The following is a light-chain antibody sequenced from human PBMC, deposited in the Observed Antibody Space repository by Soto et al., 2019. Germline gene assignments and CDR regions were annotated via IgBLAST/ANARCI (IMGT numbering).Light chain of an antibody. J-gene: IGKJ4*01. CDR3: QQYDNWPLT. CDR2: GAS. Sequence: EIVMTQSPATLSVSPGERSTLSFRVSQSVRRNLAWYQQKPGQAPRVVIYGASPRETGIPATVIGSGAGSECTRPISSLQSEDVAVDYCQQYDNWPLTFGGGTKVDIK. V-gene: IGKV3-15*01. CDR1: QSVRRN.